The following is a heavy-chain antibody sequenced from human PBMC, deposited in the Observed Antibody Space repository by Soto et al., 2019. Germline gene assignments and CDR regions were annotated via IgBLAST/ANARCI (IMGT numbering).Heavy chain of an antibody. Sequence: SETLSLTCTVSGGSISSYYWSWIRQPPGKGLEWIGYIYYSGSTNYNPSLKSRVTISVDTSKNQFSLKLTSVTATDTAVYYCARDDPDNWFDPWGQGTLVTVSS. V-gene: IGHV4-59*01. CDR1: GGSISSYY. CDR2: IYYSGST. J-gene: IGHJ5*02. CDR3: ARDDPDNWFDP.